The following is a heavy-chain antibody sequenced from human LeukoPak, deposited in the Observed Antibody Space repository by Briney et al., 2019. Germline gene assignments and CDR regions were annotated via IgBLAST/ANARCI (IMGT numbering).Heavy chain of an antibody. Sequence: SETLSLTCTVSGYSISSGYYWGWIRQPPGKGLEWIGSIYHSGSTYYNPSLKSRVTISVDTSKNQFSLKLSSVTAADTAVYYCARAGGPADYWGQGTLVTVSS. J-gene: IGHJ4*02. V-gene: IGHV4-38-2*02. CDR2: IYHSGST. CDR3: ARAGGPADY. D-gene: IGHD6-25*01. CDR1: GYSISSGYY.